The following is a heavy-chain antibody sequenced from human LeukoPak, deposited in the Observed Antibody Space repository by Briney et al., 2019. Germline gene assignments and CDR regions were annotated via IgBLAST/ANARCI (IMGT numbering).Heavy chain of an antibody. J-gene: IGHJ4*02. CDR2: INPSGGIT. CDR3: ARGSSGWYSVAY. V-gene: IGHV1-46*01. Sequence: ASVKVSCKASGYTFTSYYMHWVRQAPGQGLEWMGIINPSGGITSYAQKFQGRVTMTRNTSTSTVYMELSSLRSEDTAVYYCARGSSGWYSVAYWGQGTLVTVSS. CDR1: GYTFTSYY. D-gene: IGHD6-19*01.